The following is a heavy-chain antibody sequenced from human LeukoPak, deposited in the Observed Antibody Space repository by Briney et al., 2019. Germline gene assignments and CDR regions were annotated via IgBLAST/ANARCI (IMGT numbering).Heavy chain of an antibody. V-gene: IGHV3-7*04. CDR2: IKQDGSEK. Sequence: GGSLRLSCAASGFTFSNYWMSWVRQAPGKGLEWVANIKQDGSEKYYVDSVKGRFTISRDNAKNSLYLQMNSLRAEDTAVYYYATGRSWSGFDYWGQGTLVTVSS. D-gene: IGHD6-13*01. CDR1: GFTFSNYW. CDR3: ATGRSWSGFDY. J-gene: IGHJ4*02.